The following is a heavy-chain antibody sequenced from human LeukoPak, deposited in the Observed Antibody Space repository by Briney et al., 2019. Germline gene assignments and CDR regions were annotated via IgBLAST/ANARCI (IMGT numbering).Heavy chain of an antibody. CDR1: GDSVSSYSAA. D-gene: IGHD6-13*01. CDR3: AREGEQQLAYDAFDI. CDR2: TYYRSKWYN. Sequence: SQTLSLTCANSGDSVSSYSAAWNWIRQSPSSGLEWLGRTYYRSKWYNDYAVSVKSRITINPDTSKNQFSLQLNSVTPEDTAVYYCAREGEQQLAYDAFDIWGQGTMVTVSS. J-gene: IGHJ3*02. V-gene: IGHV6-1*01.